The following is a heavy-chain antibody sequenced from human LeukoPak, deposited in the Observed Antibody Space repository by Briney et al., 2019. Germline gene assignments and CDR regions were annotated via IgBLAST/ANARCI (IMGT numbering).Heavy chain of an antibody. CDR1: GYTFTSNY. CDR3: ARGPLRYYYDSSGYPVFDY. J-gene: IGHJ4*02. D-gene: IGHD3-22*01. CDR2: IYPRDGST. Sequence: ASVKVSCKASGYTFTSNYIHWVRQAPGQGLEWMGMIYPRDGSTSYAQKFQGRVTVTRDTSTSTVHMELSGLRSEDTAVYYCARGPLRYYYDSSGYPVFDYWGQGTLVTVSS. V-gene: IGHV1-46*01.